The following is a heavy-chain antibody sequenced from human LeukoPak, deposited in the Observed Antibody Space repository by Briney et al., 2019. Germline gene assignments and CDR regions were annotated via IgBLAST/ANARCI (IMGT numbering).Heavy chain of an antibody. CDR2: VNPNSGGT. CDR3: ARDHCTRTSCYEDYYYGMDV. D-gene: IGHD2-2*01. V-gene: IGHV1-2*02. J-gene: IGHJ6*02. Sequence: ASVKVSCKASGYTFTGYYMHWVRQAPGQGLEWMGWVNPNSGGTEYAQKFQGRVTMTRDTSRNTAYMELSRLRSDDTAVYYCARDHCTRTSCYEDYYYGMDVWGQGTTVTVSS. CDR1: GYTFTGYY.